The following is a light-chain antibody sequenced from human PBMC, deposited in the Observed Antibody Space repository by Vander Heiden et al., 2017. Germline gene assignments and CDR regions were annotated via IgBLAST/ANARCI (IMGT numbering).Light chain of an antibody. CDR3: RQALQTPRT. CDR1: QSLLHSNGYNY. J-gene: IGKJ2*01. Sequence: DIVMTQSPLSLPVTPGEPASISCRSSQSLLHSNGYNYLDWYLQKPGQSPQLLIYLGSNRASGVPDSISGSGSGTDFTLKISRVEAEDVGVYYCRQALQTPRTFGPGTKLEIK. CDR2: LGS. V-gene: IGKV2-28*01.